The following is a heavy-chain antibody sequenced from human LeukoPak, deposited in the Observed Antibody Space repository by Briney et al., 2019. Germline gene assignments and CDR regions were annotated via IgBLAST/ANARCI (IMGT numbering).Heavy chain of an antibody. CDR3: ARDFNLREVVDY. CDR2: ISAYNGNT. J-gene: IGHJ4*02. Sequence: GASVKVSCKASGYILTTYGISWVRQAPGQGLEWMGWISAYNGNTNYAQNLQGRVTMTTDTSTSTAYMELRSLRSDDTAVYYCARDFNLREVVDYWGQGTLVTVSS. D-gene: IGHD4-17*01. V-gene: IGHV1-18*01. CDR1: GYILTTYG.